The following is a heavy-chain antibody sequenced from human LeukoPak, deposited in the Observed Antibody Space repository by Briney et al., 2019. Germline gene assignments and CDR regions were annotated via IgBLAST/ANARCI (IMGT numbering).Heavy chain of an antibody. D-gene: IGHD2-2*02. J-gene: IGHJ4*02. Sequence: PSETLSLTCTVSGXSINTYYWSWIRQPPGKGLEWIGYIYYTGSTNYIPSLKSRVTISVDTSKNQFSLKLTSVTAADTAVYFCARTIHLGAYFDYWGQGTLVTVSS. V-gene: IGHV4-59*01. CDR2: IYYTGST. CDR1: GXSINTYY. CDR3: ARTIHLGAYFDY.